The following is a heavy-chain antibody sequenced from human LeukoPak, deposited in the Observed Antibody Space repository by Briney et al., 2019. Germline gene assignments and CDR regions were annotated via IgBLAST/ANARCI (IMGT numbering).Heavy chain of an antibody. CDR1: GGSISGYY. CDR2: VYYSGST. V-gene: IGHV4-59*01. J-gene: IGHJ6*02. Sequence: SQTLSLTCTVSGGSISGYYWSWIRQPPGKGLEWIGHVYYSGSTRYNPSLKSRVTISVDTSKNQFSLRLSSVTAADTAVYYCARGFSGYGSGSYPYNYYYGMDVWGQGTTVTVSS. D-gene: IGHD3-10*01. CDR3: ARGFSGYGSGSYPYNYYYGMDV.